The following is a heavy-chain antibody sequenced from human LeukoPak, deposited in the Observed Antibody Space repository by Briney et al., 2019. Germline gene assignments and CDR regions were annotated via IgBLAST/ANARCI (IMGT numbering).Heavy chain of an antibody. CDR2: INPNSGGT. CDR1: GYTFTGYY. Sequence: ASVKVSCKASGYTFTGYYMHWVRQAPGQGLEWMGWINPNSGGTNYAQKFQGRVTMTRDTSISTVYMELSRLRSDDTAVCYCARGIGSGWFYFDYWGQGTLVTVSS. V-gene: IGHV1-2*02. J-gene: IGHJ4*02. CDR3: ARGIGSGWFYFDY. D-gene: IGHD6-19*01.